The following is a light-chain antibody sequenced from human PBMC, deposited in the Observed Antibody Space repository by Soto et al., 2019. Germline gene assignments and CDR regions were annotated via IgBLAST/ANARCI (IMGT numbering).Light chain of an antibody. CDR1: QSVSSR. CDR3: QQYGGSPIT. Sequence: EIVLTQSPGTLSLCPGERATLSCRASQSVSSRLAWYQHKPGQAPRLLISGASSRATGIPDRFSGSGSGTDFTLTISRLEPEDFALYYCQQYGGSPITFGQGTRLEIK. J-gene: IGKJ5*01. CDR2: GAS. V-gene: IGKV3-20*01.